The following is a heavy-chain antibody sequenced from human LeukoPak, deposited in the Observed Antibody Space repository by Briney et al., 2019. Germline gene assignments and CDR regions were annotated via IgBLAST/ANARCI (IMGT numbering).Heavy chain of an antibody. CDR3: ARLYYYDSSGYRYYFDY. Sequence: SETLSLTCAVSGGSISSGGYSWSWIRQPPGKGLEWIGYIYHSGSTYYNPSLKSRVTMSVDRSKNQFSLKLSSVTAADTAVYYCARLYYYDSSGYRYYFDYWGQGTLVTVSS. CDR1: GGSISSGGYS. CDR2: IYHSGST. V-gene: IGHV4-30-2*01. D-gene: IGHD3-22*01. J-gene: IGHJ4*02.